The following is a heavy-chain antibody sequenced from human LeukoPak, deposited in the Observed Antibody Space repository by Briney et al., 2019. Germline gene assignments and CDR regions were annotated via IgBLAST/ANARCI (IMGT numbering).Heavy chain of an antibody. D-gene: IGHD6-13*01. V-gene: IGHV4-38-2*02. J-gene: IGHJ3*02. CDR1: GYSISTGYY. Sequence: SETLSLTCTVSGYSISTGYYWDWIRQPPGKGLEWIGTFYHGGSTYYNPSLKSRVTISVDTSKNQFSLKLSSVTAADTAVYYCACSSGIAAAGNGAFDIWGQGTMVTVSS. CDR3: ACSSGIAAAGNGAFDI. CDR2: FYHGGST.